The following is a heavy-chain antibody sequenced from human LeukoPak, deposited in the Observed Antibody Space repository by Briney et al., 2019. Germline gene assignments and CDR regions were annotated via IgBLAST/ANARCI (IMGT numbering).Heavy chain of an antibody. CDR3: ARQEMGYSYNLFDH. J-gene: IGHJ4*02. V-gene: IGHV4-59*08. CDR2: IYYSGNT. Sequence: SETLSLTCTVSGGSINSYYWSWIRQPPGKGLEWIGYIYYSGNTKYNPSLKSRVTILVDTSKNQFSLKLTSLTAADTAVYYCARQEMGYSYNLFDHWGQGTLVTVSS. CDR1: GGSINSYY. D-gene: IGHD5-18*01.